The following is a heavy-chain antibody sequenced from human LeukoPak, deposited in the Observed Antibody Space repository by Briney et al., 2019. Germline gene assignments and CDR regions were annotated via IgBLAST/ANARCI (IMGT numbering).Heavy chain of an antibody. D-gene: IGHD3-3*01. CDR1: GGSINSYY. J-gene: IGHJ1*01. CDR2: IYYSGST. V-gene: IGHV4-39*01. Sequence: SETLSLTCTVSGGSINSYYWGWIRQPPGKGLEWIGSIYYSGSTYYNPSLKSRVTISVDTSKNQFSLKLSSVTAADTAVYYCARHRHPYYDFWSGYYTFQHWGQGTLVTVSS. CDR3: ARHRHPYYDFWSGYYTFQH.